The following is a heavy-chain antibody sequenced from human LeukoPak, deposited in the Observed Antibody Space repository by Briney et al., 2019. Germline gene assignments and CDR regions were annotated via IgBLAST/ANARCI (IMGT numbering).Heavy chain of an antibody. CDR2: IYYSGST. D-gene: IGHD6-19*01. CDR1: GGSISSGDYY. Sequence: PSQTLSLTCTVSGGSISSGDYYWSWIRQPPGKGLEWIGYIYYSGSTYYNPSLKSRVTISVDTSKNQFSLKLSSVTAADTAVYYCARTAVGRRAFDIWGQGTMVTVSS. CDR3: ARTAVGRRAFDI. V-gene: IGHV4-30-4*08. J-gene: IGHJ3*02.